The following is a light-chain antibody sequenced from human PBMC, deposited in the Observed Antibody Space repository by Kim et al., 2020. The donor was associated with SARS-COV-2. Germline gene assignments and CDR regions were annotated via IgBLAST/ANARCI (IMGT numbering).Light chain of an antibody. CDR1: QSVSSSY. CDR3: QQYGNSPRT. J-gene: IGKJ1*01. V-gene: IGKV3-20*01. CDR2: GAS. Sequence: ETVLTQSPGILSLSPGERDTLSCRASQSVSSSYLAWYQQKTGQAPRLLIFGASSRATGIPDRFSGSGSGTDFTLTISRLEPEDFAVYYCQQYGNSPRTFGQGTKVDIK.